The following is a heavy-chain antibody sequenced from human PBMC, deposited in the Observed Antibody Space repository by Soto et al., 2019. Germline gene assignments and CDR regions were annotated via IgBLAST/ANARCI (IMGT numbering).Heavy chain of an antibody. V-gene: IGHV4-34*01. CDR3: ARLFWSGYYIYSNWFDP. CDR1: GGSFSGYY. J-gene: IGHJ5*02. CDR2: INHSGST. D-gene: IGHD3-3*01. Sequence: SETLSLTCAVYGGSFSGYYWSWIRQPPGKGLEWIGEINHSGSTNYNPSLKSRVTISVDTSKNQFSLKLSSVTAADTAVYYCARLFWSGYYIYSNWFDPWGQGTLVTVSS.